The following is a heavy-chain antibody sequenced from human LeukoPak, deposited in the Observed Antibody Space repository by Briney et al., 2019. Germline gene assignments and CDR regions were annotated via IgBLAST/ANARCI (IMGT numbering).Heavy chain of an antibody. CDR3: AKDRERFLDH. CDR1: GFTFDDSA. J-gene: IGHJ5*02. D-gene: IGHD5-24*01. Sequence: GGSLRLSCAASGFTFDDSAMYWVRQAPGKGLEWVSFIISGDGSGTYYADSVKGRFTISRDNSKNSLYLQMNSLRTEDTALYYCAKDRERFLDHWGQGTLVTGSS. V-gene: IGHV3-43*02. CDR2: ISGDGSGT.